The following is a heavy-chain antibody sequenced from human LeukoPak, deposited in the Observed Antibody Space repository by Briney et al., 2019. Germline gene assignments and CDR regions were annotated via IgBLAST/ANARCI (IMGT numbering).Heavy chain of an antibody. CDR3: ARHWGIRSSTPGNYYYYMDV. CDR1: GGSISSSSYD. D-gene: IGHD1-14*01. V-gene: IGHV4-39*01. CDR2: IYYSGST. Sequence: SETLSLTCTVSGGSISSSSYDWGWIRQPPGKGLEWIGSIYYSGSTYYNPSLKSRVTISVDTSKNQFSLKLSSVTAADTAVYYCARHWGIRSSTPGNYYYYMDVWGKGTTVTVSS. J-gene: IGHJ6*03.